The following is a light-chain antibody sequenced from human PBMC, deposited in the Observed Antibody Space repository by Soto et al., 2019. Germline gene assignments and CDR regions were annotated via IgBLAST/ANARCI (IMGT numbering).Light chain of an antibody. CDR2: DAS. CDR3: QQRSNWPYT. CDR1: QSVSSY. V-gene: IGKV3-11*01. Sequence: EIVLTQSPATLSVSPGERATLSCRASQSVSSYLAWYQQKPGQAPRLLIYDASNRATGIPARFSGSGSGTDFTLTISSLEPEDFAVYYCQQRSNWPYTFGQGTKLEFK. J-gene: IGKJ2*01.